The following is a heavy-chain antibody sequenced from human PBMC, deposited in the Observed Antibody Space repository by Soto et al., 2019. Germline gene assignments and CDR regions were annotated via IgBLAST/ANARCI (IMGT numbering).Heavy chain of an antibody. V-gene: IGHV3-23*01. CDR1: GFTFRSYA. CDR2: ISGSGGST. CDR3: AKDKSLGYCSSTSCFYFDY. Sequence: EVQLLEAEGGLVQPGGSLRLSCAAAGFTFRSYAMSWVRQAPGKGLEWVSAISGSGGSTYYADSVKRRFPISRDNSKNTLYLKMNSLRADDTAVYYCAKDKSLGYCSSTSCFYFDYWGQGTLVTVSS. D-gene: IGHD2-2*01. J-gene: IGHJ4*02.